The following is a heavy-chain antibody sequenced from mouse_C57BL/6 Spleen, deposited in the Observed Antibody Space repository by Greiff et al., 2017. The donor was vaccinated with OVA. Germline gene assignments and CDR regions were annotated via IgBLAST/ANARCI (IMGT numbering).Heavy chain of an antibody. D-gene: IGHD1-1*01. Sequence: EVQLQESGAELVRPGASVKLSCTASGFNIKDDYMHWVKQRPEQGLEWIGWIDPENGDTEYASKFQGKATITADTSSNTAYLQLSSLTSEDTAVYYCTLKGYYGSSYNYWGQGTTLTVSS. V-gene: IGHV14-4*01. CDR2: IDPENGDT. CDR1: GFNIKDDY. J-gene: IGHJ2*01. CDR3: TLKGYYGSSYNY.